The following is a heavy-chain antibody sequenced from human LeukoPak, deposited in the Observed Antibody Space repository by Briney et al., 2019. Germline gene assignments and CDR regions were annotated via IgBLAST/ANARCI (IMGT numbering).Heavy chain of an antibody. CDR1: GFTFSSYA. J-gene: IGHJ6*02. V-gene: IGHV3-23*01. CDR2: ISGSGGST. D-gene: IGHD3-9*01. CDR3: AKHDYDILTGPVGGMDV. Sequence: GGSLRLSCAASGFTFSSYAMSRVRQAPGKGLEWVSAISGSGGSTYYADSVKGRFTISRDNSKNTLYLQMNSLRAEDTAVYYCAKHDYDILTGPVGGMDVWGQGTTVTVSS.